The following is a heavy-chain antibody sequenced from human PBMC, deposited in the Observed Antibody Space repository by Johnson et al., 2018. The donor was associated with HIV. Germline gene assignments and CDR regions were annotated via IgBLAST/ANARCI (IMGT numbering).Heavy chain of an antibody. CDR1: GFPFRSYT. D-gene: IGHD1-26*01. CDR3: ARDGSDVVGAPLQAFDI. CDR2: IRYDGSNN. V-gene: IGHV3-33*08. J-gene: IGHJ3*02. Sequence: QVQLVESGGGVVQPGRSLRLSCAASGFPFRSYTVHWVRQAPGKGLEWVAVIRYDGSNNYYADSVKGRFTISRDNAKNSLYLQMNSLRAEDTAVYYCARDGSDVVGAPLQAFDIWGQWTMVTVSS.